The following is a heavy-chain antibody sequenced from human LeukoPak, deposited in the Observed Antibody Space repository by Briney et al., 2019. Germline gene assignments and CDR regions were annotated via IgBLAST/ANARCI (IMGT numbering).Heavy chain of an antibody. D-gene: IGHD3-22*01. Sequence: GGSLRLSCAASGFTFSSYAMSWVRQAPGKGLEWVSVIYTGGSTYYADSVKGRFTISRDNSKNTLYLQMNSLRAEDTAVYYCAREGLTTGDYWGQGTQVTVSS. V-gene: IGHV3-66*01. CDR2: IYTGGST. CDR1: GFTFSSYA. CDR3: AREGLTTGDY. J-gene: IGHJ4*02.